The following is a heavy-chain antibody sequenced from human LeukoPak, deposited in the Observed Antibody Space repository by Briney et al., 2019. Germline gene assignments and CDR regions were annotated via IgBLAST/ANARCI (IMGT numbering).Heavy chain of an antibody. CDR2: IYSAGGT. CDR1: GFTVSNNY. V-gene: IGHV3-66*02. Sequence: GGSLRLSCAASGFTVSNNYMTRVRQAPGKGLEWVSLIYSAGGTPYADSVKGRFTISRDNSKNTLYLQMNSLRTEDTAVYYCASGSSLGQVDYWGQGTLVTVSS. J-gene: IGHJ4*02. D-gene: IGHD1-26*01. CDR3: ASGSSLGQVDY.